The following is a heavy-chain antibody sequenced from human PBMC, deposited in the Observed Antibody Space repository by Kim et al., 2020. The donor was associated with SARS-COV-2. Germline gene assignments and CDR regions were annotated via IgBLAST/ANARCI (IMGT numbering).Heavy chain of an antibody. CDR2: IYYSGST. D-gene: IGHD3-3*01. V-gene: IGHV4-31*03. CDR1: GGSISSGGYY. Sequence: SETLSLTCTVSGGSISSGGYYWSWIRQHPGKGLEWIGYIYYSGSTYYNPSLKSRVTISVDTSKNQFSLKLSSVTAADTAVYYCARGLRGVVIHHPDYWGQGTLVTVSS. J-gene: IGHJ4*02. CDR3: ARGLRGVVIHHPDY.